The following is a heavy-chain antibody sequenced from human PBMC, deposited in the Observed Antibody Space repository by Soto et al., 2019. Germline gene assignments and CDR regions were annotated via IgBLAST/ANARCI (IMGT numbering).Heavy chain of an antibody. Sequence: QVQLQESGPGLVKPSETLSLTCTVSGGSISSYYWSCIRQPPGKGLEWIGYIYYSGSTNYNPSLKGRGTISVDTSNNQLYLKLSSVTAADTAVYYCARRWGAAFDYWGQGTLVTVSS. CDR2: IYYSGST. CDR3: ARRWGAAFDY. J-gene: IGHJ4*02. D-gene: IGHD1-26*01. CDR1: GGSISSYY. V-gene: IGHV4-59*08.